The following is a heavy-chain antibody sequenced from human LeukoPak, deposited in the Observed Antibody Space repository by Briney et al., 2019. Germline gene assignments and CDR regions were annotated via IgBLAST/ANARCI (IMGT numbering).Heavy chain of an antibody. Sequence: SETLSLTCIVSGGSISSYYWSWIRQPPGKGLQWIGYIYYSGSTNYNPSLKSRVTISVDTSKNQFSLKLSSVTAADTAVYYCARGYYDFWSGYYRDAFDLWGQGTMVTVSS. CDR1: GGSISSYY. CDR2: IYYSGST. CDR3: ARGYYDFWSGYYRDAFDL. D-gene: IGHD3-3*01. V-gene: IGHV4-59*01. J-gene: IGHJ3*01.